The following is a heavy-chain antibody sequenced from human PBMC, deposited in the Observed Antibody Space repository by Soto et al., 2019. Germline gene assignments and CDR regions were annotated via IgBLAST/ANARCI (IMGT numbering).Heavy chain of an antibody. CDR3: ARDPWAADY. CDR1: GFTVSTKY. Sequence: GGSLRLSCAASGFTVSTKYMSWVRQAPGKGLEWVSVIYSGGSTFYADSVRGRFTISRDNSKNTVNLQMNSLRAEDTAVYYFARDPWAADYSGKGTLVTVSS. D-gene: IGHD3-16*01. CDR2: IYSGGST. J-gene: IGHJ4*02. V-gene: IGHV3-66*01.